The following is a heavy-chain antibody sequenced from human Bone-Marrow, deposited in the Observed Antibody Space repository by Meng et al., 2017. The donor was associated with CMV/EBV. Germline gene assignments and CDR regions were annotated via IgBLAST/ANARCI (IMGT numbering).Heavy chain of an antibody. J-gene: IGHJ3*02. Sequence: SETLSLTCTVSGGSISSYHWSWIRQPPGKGLEWIGYIYYSGSTNYNPSLKSRVTISVDTSKNQFSLKLSSVTAADTAVYYCARAVVPAALGAFDIWGQGTMVTVSS. CDR2: IYYSGST. CDR3: ARAVVPAALGAFDI. CDR1: GGSISSYH. D-gene: IGHD2-2*01. V-gene: IGHV4-59*01.